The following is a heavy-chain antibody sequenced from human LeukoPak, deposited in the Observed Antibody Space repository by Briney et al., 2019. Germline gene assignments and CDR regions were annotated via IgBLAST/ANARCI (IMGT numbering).Heavy chain of an antibody. CDR1: GCTFSSYA. D-gene: IGHD3-22*01. Sequence: ASVKVSCKASGCTFSSYAISWVRQAPGQGLEWMGWINPNSGGTNYAQKFQGRATMTRDTSISTAYMELSRLRSDDTAVYYCARDRDYYGSSGYWQAVDYWGQGTLVTVSS. J-gene: IGHJ4*02. V-gene: IGHV1-2*02. CDR2: INPNSGGT. CDR3: ARDRDYYGSSGYWQAVDY.